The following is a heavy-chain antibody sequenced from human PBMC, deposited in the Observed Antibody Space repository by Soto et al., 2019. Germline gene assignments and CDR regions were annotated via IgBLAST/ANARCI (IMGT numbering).Heavy chain of an antibody. CDR2: IYPSDSDT. V-gene: IGHV5-51*01. CDR1: GYRFTSYW. J-gene: IGHJ6*02. Sequence: PGESLKISCKGSGYRFTSYWIGWVRQMPGKGLECMGIIYPSDSDTRYSPSFQGRFTISRDNSKSTLYLQMNSLRAEDTALYYCAKGRSYYYYYGVDVWGQGTTVTVSS. CDR3: AKGRSYYYYYGVDV.